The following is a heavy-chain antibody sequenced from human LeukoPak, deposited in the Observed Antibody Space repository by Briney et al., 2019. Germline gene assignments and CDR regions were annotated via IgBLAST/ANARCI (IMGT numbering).Heavy chain of an antibody. CDR3: ARPGVPGSSFSAFDI. CDR2: IYPGDSDT. V-gene: IGHV5-51*01. J-gene: IGHJ3*02. CDR1: GYIFTTYW. Sequence: GESLKISCKGSGYIFTTYWIGWVRQMPGKGLEWMGIIYPGDSDTRYSPSFQGQVTISADKSISTAYLQWSSLKASDTAMYYCARPGVPGSSFSAFDIWGQGTVISVSS. D-gene: IGHD2-2*01.